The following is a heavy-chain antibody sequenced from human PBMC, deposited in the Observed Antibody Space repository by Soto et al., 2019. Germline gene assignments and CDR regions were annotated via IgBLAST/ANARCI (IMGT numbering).Heavy chain of an antibody. CDR1: GFTFANYA. J-gene: IGHJ4*02. Sequence: GGSLRLSCAASGFTFANYAMTWVRQAPGKGLQWVSTISVSAGRTDYADSVKGRFTISRDNSRNTLFLQMNSLRADDTALYYCTRDPPGSGPDFDYWGQGTLVTVSS. CDR3: TRDPPGSGPDFDY. D-gene: IGHD3-10*01. CDR2: ISVSAGRT. V-gene: IGHV3-23*01.